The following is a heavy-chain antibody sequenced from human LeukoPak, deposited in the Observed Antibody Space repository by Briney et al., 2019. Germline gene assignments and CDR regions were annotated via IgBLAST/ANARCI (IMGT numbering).Heavy chain of an antibody. CDR2: IYYGGST. D-gene: IGHD3-10*01. Sequence: SETLSLTCTVSGGSISSSSYYWGWIRQPPGKGLEWIGSIYYGGSTFYNPSLKSRVTISVDTSKNQFSLKLSSVTAADTAVYYCAGQGRPGFASGYWGQGTLVIVSS. J-gene: IGHJ4*02. CDR1: GGSISSSSYY. V-gene: IGHV4-39*01. CDR3: AGQGRPGFASGY.